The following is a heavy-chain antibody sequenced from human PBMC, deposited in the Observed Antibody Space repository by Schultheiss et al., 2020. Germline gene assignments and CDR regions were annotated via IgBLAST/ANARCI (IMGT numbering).Heavy chain of an antibody. J-gene: IGHJ4*02. D-gene: IGHD6-19*01. CDR2: ISGSGGST. CDR1: GFTFSIYA. V-gene: IGHV3-23*01. CDR3: ARVRPSSGWSLGY. Sequence: GESLKISCAASGFTFSIYAMSWVRQAPGKGLEWVSAISGSGGSTYYADSVKGRFTISRDNSKNTLYLQMNSLRAEDTAVYYCARVRPSSGWSLGYWGQGNLVNVSS.